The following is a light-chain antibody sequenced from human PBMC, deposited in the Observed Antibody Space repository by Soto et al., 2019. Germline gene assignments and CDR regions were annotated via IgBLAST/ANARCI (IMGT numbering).Light chain of an antibody. J-gene: IGKJ1*01. Sequence: EIVITQSPATLSVSPGERATLSCRASQRVSRNLAWYQQKPGPAPRLLIYDASTRATGIPARFSGSGSETEFTLTISSLXSEDYAIYYCQQYNNWPPWTFGQGTKVDTK. CDR3: QQYNNWPPWT. V-gene: IGKV3-15*01. CDR1: QRVSRN. CDR2: DAS.